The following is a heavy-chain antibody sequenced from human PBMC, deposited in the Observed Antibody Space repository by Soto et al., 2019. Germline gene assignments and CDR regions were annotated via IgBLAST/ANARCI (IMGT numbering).Heavy chain of an antibody. CDR1: GDSISNYY. Sequence: PSETLSLTCTVSGDSISNYYWSWIRQTPGRGLEWIGNIYYRGNTDYNPSLKSRLTILIDTTKNQFSLKLSSVTAADTAMYYCARHPQRITIAANWGQGTQVTVSS. CDR3: ARHPQRITIAAN. CDR2: IYYRGNT. V-gene: IGHV4-59*08. D-gene: IGHD3-3*01. J-gene: IGHJ4*02.